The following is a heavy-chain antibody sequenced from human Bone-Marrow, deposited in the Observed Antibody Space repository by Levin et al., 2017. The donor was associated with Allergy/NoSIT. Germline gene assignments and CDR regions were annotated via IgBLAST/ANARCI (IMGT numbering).Heavy chain of an antibody. CDR3: ARDPNWSDAY. V-gene: IGHV3-23*01. Sequence: GESLKISCVASDFTFSTYSMGWVRQAPGKGLEWVSDIITSVEDTHYADSVKGRVTIYRDNSKKTLYLQMNSLRAEDTAVYYCARDPNWSDAYWGQGTLVTVSS. CDR1: DFTFSTYS. D-gene: IGHD1-1*01. CDR2: IITSVEDT. J-gene: IGHJ4*02.